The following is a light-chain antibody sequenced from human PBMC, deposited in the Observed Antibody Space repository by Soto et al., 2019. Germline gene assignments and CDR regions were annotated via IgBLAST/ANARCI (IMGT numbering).Light chain of an antibody. CDR3: AAWDDIINGRYV. CDR1: SSNIGSNT. J-gene: IGLJ1*01. V-gene: IGLV1-44*01. Sequence: QSVLTQPPSASGTPGQRVTISCSGSSSNIGSNTVNWYQQLPGTAPKLLIYSNNQRPSGVPDRFSGSKSGTSASLAISGLQSEDEADYYCAAWDDIINGRYVLGTGTKLTVL. CDR2: SNN.